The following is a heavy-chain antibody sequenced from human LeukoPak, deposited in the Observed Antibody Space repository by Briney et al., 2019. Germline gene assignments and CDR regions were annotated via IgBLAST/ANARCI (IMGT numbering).Heavy chain of an antibody. CDR1: GYTFTGYY. CDR3: ARTYTAVHYFDY. J-gene: IGHJ4*02. D-gene: IGHD2-21*02. CDR2: INPNSGGT. V-gene: IGHV1-2*02. Sequence: ASVKVSCKASGYTFTGYYMHWVRQAPLQGLEWMGWINPNSGGTNYAQKFQGRVTMTRDTSISTAYMELSRLTSDDTALYYCARTYTAVHYFDYWGQGTLVTVSS.